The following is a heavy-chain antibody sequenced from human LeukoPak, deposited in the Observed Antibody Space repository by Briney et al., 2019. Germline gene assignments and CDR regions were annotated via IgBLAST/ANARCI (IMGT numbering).Heavy chain of an antibody. CDR2: ISSSGSTI. V-gene: IGHV3-48*03. D-gene: IGHD6-19*01. CDR3: ARVGGSSGWYHRPGGPYELDY. CDR1: GFTFSSYE. Sequence: GGSLRLSCAASGFTFSSYEMNWARQAPGKGLEWVSYISSSGSTIYYADSVKGRFTISRDNAKNSLYLQMNSLRAEDTAVYYCARVGGSSGWYHRPGGPYELDYWGQGTLVTVSS. J-gene: IGHJ4*02.